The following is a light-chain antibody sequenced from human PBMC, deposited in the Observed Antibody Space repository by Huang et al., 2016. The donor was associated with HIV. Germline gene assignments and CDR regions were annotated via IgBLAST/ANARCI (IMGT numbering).Light chain of an antibody. J-gene: IGKJ1*01. V-gene: IGKV1-39*01. CDR1: QSITTY. Sequence: DIQMTQSPSSLSASVGDRVTITCRASQSITTYLNWYQQKPGKAPTLLIYATDRLQSGVPSRFSGRGSGTEFTLTISSLQPGDFATYYCQQGYTTSWTFGPGTKVE. CDR3: QQGYTTSWT. CDR2: ATD.